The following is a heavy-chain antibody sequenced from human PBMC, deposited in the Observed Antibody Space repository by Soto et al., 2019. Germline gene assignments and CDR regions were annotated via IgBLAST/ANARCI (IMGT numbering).Heavy chain of an antibody. V-gene: IGHV3-66*01. D-gene: IGHD6-13*01. J-gene: IGHJ6*03. CDR1: GFTVSSNY. CDR3: ARDGRIADYYYYMDV. Sequence: GGSLRLSCAASGFTVSSNYMSWVRQAPGKGLEWVSVIYSGGSTYYADSVKGRFTISRDNSKNTLYLQMNSLRAEDTAVYYCARDGRIADYYYYMDVWGKGTTVTVSS. CDR2: IYSGGST.